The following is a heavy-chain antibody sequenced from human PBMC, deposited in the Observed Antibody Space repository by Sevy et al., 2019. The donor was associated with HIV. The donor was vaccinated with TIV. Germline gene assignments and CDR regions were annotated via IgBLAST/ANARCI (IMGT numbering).Heavy chain of an antibody. CDR1: GGTFSSYA. Sequence: ASVKVSCKASGGTFSSYAISWVRQAPGQGLEWMGGIIPIFGTANYAQKFQGRVTITADKSTSTAYMELSSLRSEDTAVYYCARGGEDYGGNPIGAFDIWGQGTMVTVSS. CDR3: ARGGEDYGGNPIGAFDI. J-gene: IGHJ3*02. D-gene: IGHD4-17*01. CDR2: IIPIFGTA. V-gene: IGHV1-69*06.